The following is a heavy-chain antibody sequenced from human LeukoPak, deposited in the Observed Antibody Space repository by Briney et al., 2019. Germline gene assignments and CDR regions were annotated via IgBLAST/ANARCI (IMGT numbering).Heavy chain of an antibody. Sequence: ASVNVSCKASGYTFTSYGITWVRQAPGQGLEWMGWISAYNGNTNYAQKVQGRVTMTTDTSTSTAYMELRSLRSDDTAVYYCARVSHYYGSEIEYWGQGTLVTVSS. CDR2: ISAYNGNT. D-gene: IGHD3-10*01. CDR3: ARVSHYYGSEIEY. V-gene: IGHV1-18*01. CDR1: GYTFTSYG. J-gene: IGHJ4*02.